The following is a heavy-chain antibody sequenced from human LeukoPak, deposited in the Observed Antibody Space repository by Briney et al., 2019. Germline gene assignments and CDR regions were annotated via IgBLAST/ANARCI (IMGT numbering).Heavy chain of an antibody. Sequence: PSETLSLTCTVSGGSISSGDYYWSWFRQPPGKGLEWIGYIYYSGSTYYNPSLKSRVTISVDTSKNQFSLKLSSVTAADTAVYYCARYELISTYFDYWGQGTLVTVSS. J-gene: IGHJ4*02. CDR1: GGSISSGDYY. D-gene: IGHD1-26*01. CDR3: ARYELISTYFDY. V-gene: IGHV4-30-4*01. CDR2: IYYSGST.